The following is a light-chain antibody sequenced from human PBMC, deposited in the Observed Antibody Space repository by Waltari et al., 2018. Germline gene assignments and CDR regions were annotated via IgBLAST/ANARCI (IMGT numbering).Light chain of an antibody. CDR2: EVS. V-gene: IGLV2-14*01. CDR1: SSDVGGYNY. J-gene: IGLJ2*01. CDR3: TSYTSSSISHVL. Sequence: QSALTQPASVSGSPGQSITISCTGTSSDVGGYNYLSRYQHQPGKAPKLIIYEVSNRPSGVSNRFSGSKSGNTASLTISGLQAEDEGDYYCTSYTSSSISHVLFGGGTKLSVL.